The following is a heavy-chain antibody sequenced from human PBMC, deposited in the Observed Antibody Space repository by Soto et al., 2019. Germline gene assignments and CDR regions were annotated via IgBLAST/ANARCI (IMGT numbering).Heavy chain of an antibody. J-gene: IGHJ4*02. Sequence: SQTVSLTCAISGASFSSHNAVCNCIRQSPSRGLEWLGRTFYRSEWYYDYAVSVRSRITINPDTSTNQFSLQLNSVTPDDTAVYFCAREATFVRGIINHFDQWAQGILVTVSS. V-gene: IGHV6-1*01. CDR1: GASFSSHNAV. CDR2: TFYRSEWYY. D-gene: IGHD3-10*02. CDR3: AREATFVRGIINHFDQ.